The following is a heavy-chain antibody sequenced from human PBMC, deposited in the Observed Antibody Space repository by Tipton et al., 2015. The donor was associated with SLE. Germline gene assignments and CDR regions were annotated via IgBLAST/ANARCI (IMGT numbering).Heavy chain of an antibody. J-gene: IGHJ2*01. D-gene: IGHD5-24*01. CDR3: ARATNMAVSRHPFVL. V-gene: IGHV1-18*01. CDR1: GYTFTSYG. CDR2: SSAYNGNT. Sequence: QLVQSGAEVKKPGASVNVSRKASGYTFTSYGISWVRQAPGQGLEWMGWSSAYNGNTNYAQKLQGRVTMTTDTSTSTAYMELRSLRSDDTAVYYCARATNMAVSRHPFVLWGRGTLVTVSS.